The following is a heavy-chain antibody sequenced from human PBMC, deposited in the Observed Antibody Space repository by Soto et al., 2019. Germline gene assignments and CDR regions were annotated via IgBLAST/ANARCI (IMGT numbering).Heavy chain of an antibody. CDR2: IYYLGST. CDR1: GGSMSEYF. Sequence: PSETLSLTCSVSGGSMSEYFWGWIRQSPGKRLEWIGYIYYLGSTDYSPSLKSRVTISVDTSKRQFSLRLTSVTAADTAVYYCARDGYDGSGSPYPAYWGPGTQVTVSS. D-gene: IGHD3-10*01. J-gene: IGHJ4*02. V-gene: IGHV4-59*01. CDR3: ARDGYDGSGSPYPAY.